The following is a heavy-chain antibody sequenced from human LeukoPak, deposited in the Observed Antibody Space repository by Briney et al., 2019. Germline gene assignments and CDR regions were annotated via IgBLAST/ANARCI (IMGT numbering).Heavy chain of an antibody. V-gene: IGHV3-23*01. CDR3: AKGAAMGDYYFDY. D-gene: IGHD5-18*01. CDR2: ISGSGGST. CDR1: GFTFSSYG. Sequence: PGGSLRLSCAAPGFTFSSYGMSWVRQAPGKGLEWVSAISGSGGSTYYADSVKGRFTISRDNSKNTLYLQMNSLRAEDTAVYYCAKGAAMGDYYFDYWGQGTLVTVSS. J-gene: IGHJ4*02.